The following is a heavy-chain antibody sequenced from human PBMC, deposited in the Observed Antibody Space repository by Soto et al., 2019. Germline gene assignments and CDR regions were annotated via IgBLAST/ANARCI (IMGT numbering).Heavy chain of an antibody. CDR2: IYYSGST. Sequence: SETLSLTCTVSGGSISSYYWSWIRQPPGKGLEWIGYIYYSGSTNYNPSLKSRVTISVDTSKNQFSLKLSSVTAADTAVYYCARRYYGSGSYPFDYWGQGTLVTVSS. V-gene: IGHV4-59*08. D-gene: IGHD3-10*01. CDR3: ARRYYGSGSYPFDY. J-gene: IGHJ4*02. CDR1: GGSISSYY.